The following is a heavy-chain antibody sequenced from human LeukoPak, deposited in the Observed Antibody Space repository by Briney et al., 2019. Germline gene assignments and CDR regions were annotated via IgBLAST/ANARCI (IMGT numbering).Heavy chain of an antibody. CDR3: ATLVQTLWYFDL. V-gene: IGHV4-61*05. CDR2: IYYSGST. D-gene: IGHD6-13*01. CDR1: GGSIRSSSYY. J-gene: IGHJ2*01. Sequence: SETLSLTCIVSGGSIRSSSYYWGWIRQPPGKGLEWIGYIYYSGSTNYNPSLKSRVTISVDTSKNQFSLKLSSVTAADTAVYYCATLVQTLWYFDLWGRGTLVTVSS.